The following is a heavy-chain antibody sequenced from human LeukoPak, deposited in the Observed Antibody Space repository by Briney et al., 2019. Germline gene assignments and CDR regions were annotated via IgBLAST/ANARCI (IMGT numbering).Heavy chain of an antibody. V-gene: IGHV4-61*02. D-gene: IGHD3-16*01. J-gene: IGHJ4*02. CDR1: GGSISSDRFY. CDR2: IKSSNT. Sequence: SETLSLTCTVSGGSISSDRFYWTSVRQPAGKRPEWIGRIKSSNTNYNPSLKSRVNISVDTSTNQFSLKLSSLTAADTAVYYCARVPDWTYVPDYWGQGTLVTVSS. CDR3: ARVPDWTYVPDY.